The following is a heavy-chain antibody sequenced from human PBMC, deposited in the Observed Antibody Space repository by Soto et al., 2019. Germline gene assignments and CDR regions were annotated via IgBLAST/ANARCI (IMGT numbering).Heavy chain of an antibody. Sequence: ASVKVSCKASGYTFTSYAMHWVRQAPGRRLEWMGWINAGNGNTKYSQKFQGRVTITRDTSASTAYMELSSLRSEDTAGYYCARAVRYDFWSGYYLDAFDIWGQGTMVT. CDR1: GYTFTSYA. D-gene: IGHD3-3*01. J-gene: IGHJ3*02. V-gene: IGHV1-3*01. CDR2: INAGNGNT. CDR3: ARAVRYDFWSGYYLDAFDI.